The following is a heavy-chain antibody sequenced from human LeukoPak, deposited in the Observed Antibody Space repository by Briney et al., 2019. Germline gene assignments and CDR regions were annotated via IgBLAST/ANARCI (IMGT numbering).Heavy chain of an antibody. CDR3: AKDREWTRTGFDY. CDR1: GFIFSTYG. J-gene: IGHJ4*02. D-gene: IGHD3-3*01. CDR2: IWYDGSNK. V-gene: IGHV3-33*06. Sequence: GGSLRLSCAASGFIFSTYGMHWVRQAPGKGLEWVAVIWYDGSNKYYADSVKGRFTISRDNSKNTLYLQMNSLRAEDTAVYYCAKDREWTRTGFDYWGQGTLVTVSS.